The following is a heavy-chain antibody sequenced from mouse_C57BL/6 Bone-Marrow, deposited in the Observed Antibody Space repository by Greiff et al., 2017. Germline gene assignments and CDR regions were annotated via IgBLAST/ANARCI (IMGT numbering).Heavy chain of an antibody. V-gene: IGHV5-4*01. CDR3: AREDLRGNAMDD. Sequence: EVHLVESGGGLVKPGGSLKLSCAASGFTFSSYAMSWVRQTPEKRLEWVATISAGGSYTYYPDNVKGRFTISRDNAKNNLYLQMSHLKSEDTSMYYSAREDLRGNAMDDWGQGTSVTVSA. J-gene: IGHJ4*01. D-gene: IGHD1-1*01. CDR1: GFTFSSYA. CDR2: ISAGGSYT.